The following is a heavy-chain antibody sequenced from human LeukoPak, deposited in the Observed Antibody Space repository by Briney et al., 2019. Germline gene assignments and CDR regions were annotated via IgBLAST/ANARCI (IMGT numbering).Heavy chain of an antibody. D-gene: IGHD3-3*01. V-gene: IGHV1-18*04. CDR3: AYNFLSDYSFDY. CDR1: GYTFSSDG. Sequence: GASVKVSCKASGYTFSSDGISWVRQAPGQGREWMGWIATYNGNTQYVQRFQGRVTMTIDRSTNTAYMELTSLSSDDTAVYYCAYNFLSDYSFDYWGQGTLVTVSS. CDR2: IATYNGNT. J-gene: IGHJ4*02.